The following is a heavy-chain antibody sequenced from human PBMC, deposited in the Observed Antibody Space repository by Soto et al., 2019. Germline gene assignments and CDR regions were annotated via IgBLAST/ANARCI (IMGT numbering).Heavy chain of an antibody. CDR1: GFTFSDHY. D-gene: IGHD3-16*01. CDR2: IRNKANNYDT. CDR3: ASVQLGDLPLKAYDF. V-gene: IGHV3-72*01. J-gene: IGHJ3*01. Sequence: EVQLVESGGGLVQPGGSLRLSCAASGFTFSDHYLDWVRQAAGKGLEGVGRIRNKANNYDTEYAASVKARFTISRDDSRASLYLQMNSLTIEDTAVYYCASVQLGDLPLKAYDFWGQGTMVTVSS.